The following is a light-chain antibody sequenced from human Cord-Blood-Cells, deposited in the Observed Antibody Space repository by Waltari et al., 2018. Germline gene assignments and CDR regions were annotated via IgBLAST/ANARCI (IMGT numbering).Light chain of an antibody. CDR2: KAS. J-gene: IGKJ1*01. CDR1: QSLSSW. Sequence: DIQMTQSPSTLSASVGDRVTITCRASQSLSSWLAWYQQKPGKAPKLLIYKASSLESGVPSRFSGSGSGTEFTLTISSLQPDDFATYYCQQYNSYWTCGQGTKVEIK. CDR3: QQYNSYWT. V-gene: IGKV1-5*03.